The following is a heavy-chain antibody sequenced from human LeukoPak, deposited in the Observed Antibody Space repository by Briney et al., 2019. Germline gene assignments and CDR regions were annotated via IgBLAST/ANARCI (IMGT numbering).Heavy chain of an antibody. CDR3: AGDGKAYYDSSGPFPPFQH. Sequence: ASVKVSCKASGYTFSNYYMNWVRQAPGQGLEWMGTINPSGGTNYSPKFRGRVTMTSDTSTSTVYMELSSLRSEDTAVYYCAGDGKAYYDSSGPFPPFQHWGQGTLVTVPP. CDR2: INPSGGT. V-gene: IGHV1-46*01. D-gene: IGHD3-22*01. J-gene: IGHJ1*01. CDR1: GYTFSNYY.